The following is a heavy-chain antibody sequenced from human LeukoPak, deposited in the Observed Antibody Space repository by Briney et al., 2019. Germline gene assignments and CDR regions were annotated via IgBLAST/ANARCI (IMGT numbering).Heavy chain of an antibody. CDR2: ISGSEGST. Sequence: GRSLSLSCAASGFTVSGYAMTWARQAPGKWLEWISAISGSEGSTYYADSVKGRFTISRGNSKNTLYLQMNSLRGEDTAVYYCAKYGVVGDTPRGHFDYWGQGTLVTVSS. J-gene: IGHJ4*02. CDR3: AKYGVVGDTPRGHFDY. D-gene: IGHD3-10*01. CDR1: GFTVSGYA. V-gene: IGHV3-23*01.